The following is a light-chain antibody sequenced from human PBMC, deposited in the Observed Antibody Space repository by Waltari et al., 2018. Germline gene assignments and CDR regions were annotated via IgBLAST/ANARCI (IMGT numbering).Light chain of an antibody. J-gene: IGKJ3*01. CDR2: DAS. CDR1: QSVSIY. CDR3: QQRSNWPIFT. Sequence: DIVLTQSPATLSLSPGERATLSCRASQSVSIYLAWYQQKPGQAPRLLIYDASNRATGIPARFSGSGSGTDFTLTISSLEPEDFAVYYCQQRSNWPIFTFGPGTKVDIK. V-gene: IGKV3-11*01.